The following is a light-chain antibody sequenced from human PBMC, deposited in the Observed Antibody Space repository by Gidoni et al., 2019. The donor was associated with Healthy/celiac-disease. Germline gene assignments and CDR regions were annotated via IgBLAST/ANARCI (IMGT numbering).Light chain of an antibody. J-gene: IGLJ2*01. Sequence: QSALTQPAAVSGSPGQSITSSCTGPSSDVGGYNSVSWYQQHPGTAPKLMIYEVSNRPSGVSNRFSGSQSGNTASLTISGLQAEDVADYYCSSYTSSSTLVFGGGPKLTVL. CDR2: EVS. CDR1: SSDVGGYNS. CDR3: SSYTSSSTLV. V-gene: IGLV2-14*01.